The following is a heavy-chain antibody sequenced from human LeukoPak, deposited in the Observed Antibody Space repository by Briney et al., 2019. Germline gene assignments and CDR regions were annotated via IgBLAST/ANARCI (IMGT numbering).Heavy chain of an antibody. CDR3: AKANYYDSSGSIDY. Sequence: GGSLRLSCAASGFTFDDYAMHWVRQAPGKGLEWGSGIRWNSGSIGYADSVRGRFTISRDNAKNSLYLQMNSLRAEDTALYYCAKANYYDSSGSIDYWGQGNLVTVSS. J-gene: IGHJ4*02. D-gene: IGHD3-22*01. V-gene: IGHV3-9*01. CDR2: IRWNSGSI. CDR1: GFTFDDYA.